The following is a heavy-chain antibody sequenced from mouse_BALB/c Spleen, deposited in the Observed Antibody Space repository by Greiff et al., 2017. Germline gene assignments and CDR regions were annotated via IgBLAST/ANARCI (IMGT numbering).Heavy chain of an antibody. CDR3: ARGHYYASFDY. D-gene: IGHD1-2*01. CDR2: ISSGGST. J-gene: IGHJ2*01. CDR1: GFTFSSYA. V-gene: IGHV5-6-5*01. Sequence: EVKLLESGGGLVKPGGSLKLSCAASGFTFSSYAMSWVRQTPEKRLEWVASISSGGSTYYPDSVKGRFTISRDNARNILYLQMSSLRSEDTAMYYCARGHYYASFDYWGQGTTLTVSS.